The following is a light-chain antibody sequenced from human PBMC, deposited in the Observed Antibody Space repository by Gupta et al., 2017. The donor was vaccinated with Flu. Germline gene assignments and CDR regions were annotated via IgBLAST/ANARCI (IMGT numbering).Light chain of an antibody. V-gene: IGKV1-5*03. CDR3: QQDHYFPIT. J-gene: IGKJ4*01. Sequence: QMTYSPSTLSASVGDRVTISCRASQNIITWLTWYQKRPGPAPNLLNYAASSVEGGVPSRFSGSGSGTEFTLTIISLQPDDFAAYYCQQDHYFPITFGRGTKVEIK. CDR2: AAS. CDR1: QNIITW.